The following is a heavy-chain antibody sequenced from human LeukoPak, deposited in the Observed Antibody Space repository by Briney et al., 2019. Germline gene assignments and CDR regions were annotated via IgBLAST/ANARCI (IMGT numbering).Heavy chain of an antibody. CDR2: ISWNGGST. CDR3: AKTSVRFGEWDAFDI. V-gene: IGHV3-43*01. J-gene: IGHJ3*02. Sequence: GGSLRLSCAASGFTFDDYTMHWVRQAPGKGLEWVSLISWNGGSTYYADSVKGRFTISRDNSKNTLYLQMNSLRTEDTALYYCAKTSVRFGEWDAFDIWGQGTMVTVSS. CDR1: GFTFDDYT. D-gene: IGHD3-10*01.